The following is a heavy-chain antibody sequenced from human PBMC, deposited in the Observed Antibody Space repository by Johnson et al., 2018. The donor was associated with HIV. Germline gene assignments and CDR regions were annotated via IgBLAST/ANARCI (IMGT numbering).Heavy chain of an antibody. D-gene: IGHD6-19*01. CDR1: GFTFSSYA. CDR2: ISSNGGST. J-gene: IGHJ3*02. CDR3: AKAGAVAGPGIDAFDI. V-gene: IGHV3-64*01. Sequence: EVQLVESGGGVVQPGRSLRLSCAASGFTFSSYAMHWVRQAPGKGLEYVSAISSNGGSTYYANSVKGRFTISRDNSKNTLYLQMNSLRAEDTAVYYCAKAGAVAGPGIDAFDIWGQGTMVTVSS.